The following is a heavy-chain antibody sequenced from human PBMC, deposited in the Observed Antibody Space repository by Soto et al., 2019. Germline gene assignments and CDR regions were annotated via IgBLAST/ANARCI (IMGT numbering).Heavy chain of an antibody. D-gene: IGHD4-17*01. CDR1: GYSLTELS. V-gene: IGHV1-24*01. CDR2: FDPEDGET. CDR3: ATPDGDFLPGYDY. J-gene: IGHJ4*02. Sequence: ASVKVSCKVSGYSLTELSMHWVRPAPGKALEWMGSFDPEDGETIYAQKFQGRVTMTEDTSTDTAYMELSSLRSEDTAIYYCATPDGDFLPGYDYWGQGTLVTVSS.